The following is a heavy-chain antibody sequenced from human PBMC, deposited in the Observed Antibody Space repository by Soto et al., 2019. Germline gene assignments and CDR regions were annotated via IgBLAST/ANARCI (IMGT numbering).Heavy chain of an antibody. J-gene: IGHJ4*02. CDR1: GGTFSSYA. CDR2: IIPIFGTA. Sequence: GASVKVSCKASGGTFSSYAISWVLQAPGQGLEWMGGIIPIFGTANYAQKFQGRVTITADESTSTAYMELSSLRSEDTAVYYCARAATTERYYFDYWGQGTLVTVSS. V-gene: IGHV1-69*13. CDR3: ARAATTERYYFDY. D-gene: IGHD6-25*01.